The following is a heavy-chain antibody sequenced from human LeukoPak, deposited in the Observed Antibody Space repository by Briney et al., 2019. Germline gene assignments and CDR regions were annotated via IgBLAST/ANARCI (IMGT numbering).Heavy chain of an antibody. Sequence: GESLKISCKGSGYSFTGYWIGWVRQMPGKGLEWMGIIYPRDSDTTYSPSFQGQVTISADKSISTAYLQWSSLKASDTAIYYCARLWVGSSWYFFDYWGQGTLVTVSS. V-gene: IGHV5-51*01. CDR2: IYPRDSDT. CDR3: ARLWVGSSWYFFDY. D-gene: IGHD6-13*01. J-gene: IGHJ4*02. CDR1: GYSFTGYW.